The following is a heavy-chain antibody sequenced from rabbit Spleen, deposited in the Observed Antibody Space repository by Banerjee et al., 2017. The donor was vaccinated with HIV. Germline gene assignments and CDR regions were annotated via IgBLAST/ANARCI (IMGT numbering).Heavy chain of an antibody. Sequence: QSLEESGGDLVKPGASLTLTCTASGVSFSFSSYMCWVRQAPGKGLDWIACIDAGSTGSTYYANWAKGRFTISKTSSTTVTLQMTSLTDADTATYFCARDAGTSFSTYGMDLWGQGTLVTVS. V-gene: IGHV1S40*01. CDR1: GVSFSFSSY. CDR2: IDAGSTGST. CDR3: ARDAGTSFSTYGMDL. D-gene: IGHD8-1*01. J-gene: IGHJ6*01.